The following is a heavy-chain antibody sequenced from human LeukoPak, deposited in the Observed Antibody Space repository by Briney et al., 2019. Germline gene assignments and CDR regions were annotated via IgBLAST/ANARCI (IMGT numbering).Heavy chain of an antibody. CDR3: ARVGGSYEQKKYTWFDP. V-gene: IGHV3-23*01. D-gene: IGHD1-26*01. J-gene: IGHJ5*02. Sequence: PGGSLRLSCAASGFTFSTYSMSWVRQAPGKGLEWVAGISGSGNSAYYADSVKGRVTISRDNANNSLFLQMNSLRSEDTAVYYCARVGGSYEQKKYTWFDPWGQGTLVTVSS. CDR2: ISGSGNSA. CDR1: GFTFSTYS.